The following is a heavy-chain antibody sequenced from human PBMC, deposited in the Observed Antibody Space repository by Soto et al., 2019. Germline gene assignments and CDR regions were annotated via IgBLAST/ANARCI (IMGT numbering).Heavy chain of an antibody. CDR1: GFTFIGHY. Sequence: QVQVVRSGAGVKKPGASVNLSCKASGFTFIGHYIHWVRQAPGQGLEWVGWINPNVGGGTVYAQKFQGRVTMTADTSTNIASMDLASLRGDDTAVYYCAGSRTGALDYWGPGALVTVSS. J-gene: IGHJ4*02. D-gene: IGHD7-27*01. CDR3: AGSRTGALDY. CDR2: INPNVGGGT. V-gene: IGHV1-2*02.